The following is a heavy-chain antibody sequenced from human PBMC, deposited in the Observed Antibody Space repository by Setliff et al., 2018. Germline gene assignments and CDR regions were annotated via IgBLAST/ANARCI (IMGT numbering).Heavy chain of an antibody. V-gene: IGHV4-59*11. CDR3: ARGGGYNSVSYQGGYYYMDV. CDR1: GAFSSRHY. D-gene: IGHD6-19*01. Sequence: PSETLSLTCTVSGAFSSRHYWSWIRQPPGKGLEWIGYIFHSGSTNFNPSFKSRVTISVYTSKSQFSLTLTSVTAADTAVYYCARGGGYNSVSYQGGYYYMDVWGKGTTVTVSS. J-gene: IGHJ6*03. CDR2: IFHSGST.